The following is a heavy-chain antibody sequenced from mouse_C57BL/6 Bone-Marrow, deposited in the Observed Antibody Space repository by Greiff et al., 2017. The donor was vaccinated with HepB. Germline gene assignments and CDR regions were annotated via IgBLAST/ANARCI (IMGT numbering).Heavy chain of an antibody. CDR2: SRNKANDYTT. J-gene: IGHJ1*03. CDR1: GFTFSDFY. Sequence: EVQVVESGGGLVQSGRSLRLSCATSGFTFSDFYMEWVRQAPGKGLEWIAASRNKANDYTTEYSATVKGRFIVSKDTSQSIRYLQMNALRAEDTAIYHCARDLYYGNYWYFDVWGTGTTVTVSS. V-gene: IGHV7-1*01. CDR3: ARDLYYGNYWYFDV. D-gene: IGHD2-1*01.